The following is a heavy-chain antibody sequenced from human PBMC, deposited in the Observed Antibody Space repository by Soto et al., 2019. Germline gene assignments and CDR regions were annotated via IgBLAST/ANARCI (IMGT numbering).Heavy chain of an antibody. CDR2: ISSSSSYI. CDR1: GFTFSSYS. CDR3: AREATAKYNWFDP. Sequence: EVQLVESGGGLVKPGGSLRLSCAASGFTFSSYSMNWVRQAPGKGLEWVLSISSSSSYIYYADSVKGRFTISRDNAKNSLYLQKNSLRAEDTAVYDCAREATAKYNWFDPWGQGTLVTVSS. J-gene: IGHJ5*02. D-gene: IGHD5-12*01. V-gene: IGHV3-21*01.